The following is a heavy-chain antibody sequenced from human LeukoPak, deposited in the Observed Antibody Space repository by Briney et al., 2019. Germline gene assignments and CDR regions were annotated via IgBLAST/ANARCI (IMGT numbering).Heavy chain of an antibody. CDR3: AREFGVVRGDFDY. D-gene: IGHD3-3*01. Sequence: SETLSLTCAVSGGSISSSNWWSWVRQPPGKGLEWIGEIYHSGSTNYNPSLKSRVTISVDKSKNQFSLRLSSVTAADTAVYYCAREFGVVRGDFDYGGQGTRVTVSS. CDR1: GGSISSSNW. V-gene: IGHV4-4*02. CDR2: IYHSGST. J-gene: IGHJ4*02.